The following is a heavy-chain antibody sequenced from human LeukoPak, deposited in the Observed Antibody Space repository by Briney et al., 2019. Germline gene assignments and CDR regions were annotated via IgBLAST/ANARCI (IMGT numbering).Heavy chain of an antibody. CDR2: IYYSGST. J-gene: IGHJ4*02. CDR3: ARDRSDGSGYYGYYFDY. Sequence: SETLSLTCIVSGGSTGSYYWSWIRQPPGKGLEWIGHIYYSGSTDYNPSLRSRVTISVDTSKNQFSLRLSSVTAADTAVYYCARDRSDGSGYYGYYFDYWGQGTLVSVSS. D-gene: IGHD3-22*01. V-gene: IGHV4-59*01. CDR1: GGSTGSYY.